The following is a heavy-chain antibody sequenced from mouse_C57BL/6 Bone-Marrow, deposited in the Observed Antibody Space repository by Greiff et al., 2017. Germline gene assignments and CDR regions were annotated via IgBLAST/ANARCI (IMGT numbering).Heavy chain of an antibody. D-gene: IGHD2-3*01. J-gene: IGHJ1*03. CDR3: AREAVYDGYYFWYFDV. CDR2: ILPGSGST. CDR1: GYTFTVYW. V-gene: IGHV1-9*01. Sequence: QVQLQQSGAELMKPGASVKLSCKATGYTFTVYWIEWVKQRPGHGLEWIGEILPGSGSTNYNEKFKGKATFTADTSSNTAYMQLSSLTTEDSAIYYCAREAVYDGYYFWYFDVWGTGTTVTVSS.